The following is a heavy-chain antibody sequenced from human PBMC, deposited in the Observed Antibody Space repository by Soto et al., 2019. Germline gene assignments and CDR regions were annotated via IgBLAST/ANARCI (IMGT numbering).Heavy chain of an antibody. CDR3: ARSPRAVVPAARYGMDV. D-gene: IGHD2-2*01. Sequence: ASVKVSCKASGYTFTSYAMHWVRQAPGQRLEWMGWINAGNGNTKYSQKFQGRVTITRDTSASTAYMELSSLRSEDTAVYYCARSPRAVVPAARYGMDVWGQGTTVTVS. CDR2: INAGNGNT. V-gene: IGHV1-3*01. CDR1: GYTFTSYA. J-gene: IGHJ6*02.